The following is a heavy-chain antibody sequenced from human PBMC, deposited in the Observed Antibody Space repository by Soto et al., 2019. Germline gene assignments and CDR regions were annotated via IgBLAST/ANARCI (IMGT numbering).Heavy chain of an antibody. D-gene: IGHD1-1*01. V-gene: IGHV1-2*02. J-gene: IGHJ5*02. CDR3: ATELPETRTMEGGLFVP. CDR1: AYTFTDYY. Sequence: ASVKVSCKASAYTFTDYYIHWVRQATGQGLEWMGWINPNSGGSYFAQKFLGRVTMTTDTSITTADMELSRLRSDDKDVYHCATELPETRTMEGGLFVPLGQGTVVTVSS. CDR2: INPNSGGS.